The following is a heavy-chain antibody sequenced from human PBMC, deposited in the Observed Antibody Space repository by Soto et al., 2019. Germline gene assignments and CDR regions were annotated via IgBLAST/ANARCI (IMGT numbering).Heavy chain of an antibody. D-gene: IGHD2-2*01. V-gene: IGHV5-51*01. J-gene: IGHJ6*03. CDR2: IYPGGSDT. Sequence: PGESLKISCKGSGYSFTSYWIGWVRQMPGKGLEWMGIIYPGGSDTRYSPSFQGQVTISADKSISTAYLQWSSLKASDTAMYYCARQGFYCSSTSCYAGTLYYMDVWGKGTTVTVSS. CDR1: GYSFTSYW. CDR3: ARQGFYCSSTSCYAGTLYYMDV.